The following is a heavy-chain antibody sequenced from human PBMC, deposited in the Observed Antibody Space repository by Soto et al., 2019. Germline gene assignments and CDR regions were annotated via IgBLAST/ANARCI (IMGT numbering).Heavy chain of an antibody. J-gene: IGHJ4*02. CDR3: ARDPGNFGVVRTTYYFDS. D-gene: IGHD3-3*01. CDR1: GGSISSSNW. CDR2: IYHSGST. V-gene: IGHV4-4*02. Sequence: QVQLQELGPGLVKPSGTLSLTCAVSGGSISSSNWWSWVRQPPGKGLEWIGEIYHSGSTDYNPSLKSRVTISVDKSKKQFSLKLSSVTAADTAVYYCARDPGNFGVVRTTYYFDSWGQGTLVTVSS.